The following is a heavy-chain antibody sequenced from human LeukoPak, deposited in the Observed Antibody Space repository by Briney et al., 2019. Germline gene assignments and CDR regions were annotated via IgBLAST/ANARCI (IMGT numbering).Heavy chain of an antibody. J-gene: IGHJ6*03. CDR3: ARESGDYGSPDMPAYYYYMDV. D-gene: IGHD3-10*01. V-gene: IGHV3-7*01. Sequence: PGGSLRLSCEVSGFTFSRHSMSWVRQAPGKGLEWVAKIKEDGTEKYYVGSVEGRFTISRDNARNTLFLQMNSLRVEDTAVYFCARESGDYGSPDMPAYYYYMDVWAKGTTVIVSS. CDR2: IKEDGTEK. CDR1: GFTFSRHS.